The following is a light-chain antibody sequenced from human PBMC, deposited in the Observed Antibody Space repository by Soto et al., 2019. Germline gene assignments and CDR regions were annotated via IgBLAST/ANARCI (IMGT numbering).Light chain of an antibody. V-gene: IGKV4-1*01. CDR2: WAS. J-gene: IGKJ5*01. Sequence: DIVMTQSPDSLAVSLGERATINRKSSQSVLYSSNSKNYLAWYQQKPGQPPKLLIYWASTRESGVPDRFSGSGSGTDFTLTISSLQAEDVAVYYCQQYFSTLITFGQGTRLEIK. CDR3: QQYFSTLIT. CDR1: QSVLYSSNSKNY.